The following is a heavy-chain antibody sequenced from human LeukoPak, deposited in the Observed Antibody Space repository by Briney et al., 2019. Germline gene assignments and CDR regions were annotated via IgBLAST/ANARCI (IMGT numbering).Heavy chain of an antibody. Sequence: PSETLSLTCTVSGVSISSSNSYWGWIRQPPGKGLEWIGSIYYSGNTYYNASLKSQVSISIDTSKNQFSLRLTSVTAADTAVYYCARHRSVYYYYYYYMDVWGKGTTVTISS. CDR2: IYYSGNT. D-gene: IGHD1-26*01. J-gene: IGHJ6*03. V-gene: IGHV4-39*01. CDR1: GVSISSSNSY. CDR3: ARHRSVYYYYYYYMDV.